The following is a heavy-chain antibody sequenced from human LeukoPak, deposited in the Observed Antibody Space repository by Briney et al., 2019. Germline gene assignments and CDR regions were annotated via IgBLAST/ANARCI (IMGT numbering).Heavy chain of an antibody. Sequence: ASVKVSCKASGYTFTNYGISWVRQAPGQGLEWMGWISAYNGNTNYAQKFQGRVTMTTDTSTSTGYMELGSLRSDDTAVYYCATGPKYFYDSSGYYGIWGQGTMVTVSS. J-gene: IGHJ3*02. D-gene: IGHD3-22*01. CDR2: ISAYNGNT. CDR1: GYTFTNYG. CDR3: ATGPKYFYDSSGYYGI. V-gene: IGHV1-18*01.